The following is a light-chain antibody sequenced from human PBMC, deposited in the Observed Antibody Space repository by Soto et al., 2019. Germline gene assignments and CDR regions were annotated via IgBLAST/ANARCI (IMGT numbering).Light chain of an antibody. CDR3: SSYARNRDIL. CDR2: EVS. Sequence: QSALTQPASVSGSPGQWITIPCTGTSSDVGGYNYVSWYQLHPGKAPKLIIYEVSNRPSGVPDRFSGSKSGNTASLTVSGLQAEDEADYYCSSYARNRDILFGGGTKVTVL. CDR1: SSDVGGYNY. V-gene: IGLV2-14*01. J-gene: IGLJ3*02.